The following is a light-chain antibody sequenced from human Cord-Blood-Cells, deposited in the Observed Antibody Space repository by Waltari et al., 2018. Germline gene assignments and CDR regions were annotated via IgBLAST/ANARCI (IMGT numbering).Light chain of an antibody. Sequence: VLTQSPGTLSLSPGERAPLYCRASQSVSSSYLAWYQQKPGQAPRLLIYGASSRATGIPDRFSGSGSGTDFTLTISRLEPEDFAVYYCQQYGSSPLAFGPGTKVDIK. J-gene: IGKJ3*01. CDR1: QSVSSSY. V-gene: IGKV3-20*01. CDR3: QQYGSSPLA. CDR2: GAS.